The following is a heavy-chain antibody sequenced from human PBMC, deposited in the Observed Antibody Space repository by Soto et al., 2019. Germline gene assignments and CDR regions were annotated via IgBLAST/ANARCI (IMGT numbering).Heavy chain of an antibody. CDR3: ARRDLSIVGATSIDY. CDR2: IDPSDSYT. CDR1: GYSFTSYW. J-gene: IGHJ4*02. Sequence: GESLKISCKGSGYSFTSYWISWVRQMPGKGLEWMGRIDPSDSYTNYSPSFQGHVTISADKSISTAYLQWSSLKASDTAMYYCARRDLSIVGATSIDYWGQGTLVTVSS. D-gene: IGHD1-26*01. V-gene: IGHV5-10-1*01.